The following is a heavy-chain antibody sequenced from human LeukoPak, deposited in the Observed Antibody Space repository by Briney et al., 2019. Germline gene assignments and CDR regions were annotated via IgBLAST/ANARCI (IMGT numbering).Heavy chain of an antibody. J-gene: IGHJ4*02. CDR2: ISYDGSNK. Sequence: PGGSLRLSCAASGFTFSSYAMHWVRQAPGKGLEWVAVISYDGSNKYYADSVKGRFTISRDNSKNTLYLQMNSLRAEDTAVYYCARGSFSRWTTQSYFDYWGQGTLVTVSS. D-gene: IGHD2-15*01. CDR3: ARGSFSRWTTQSYFDY. V-gene: IGHV3-30-3*01. CDR1: GFTFSSYA.